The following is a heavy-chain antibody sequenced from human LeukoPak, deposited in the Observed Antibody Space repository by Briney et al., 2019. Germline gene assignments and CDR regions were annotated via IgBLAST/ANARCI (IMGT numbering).Heavy chain of an antibody. CDR2: ISGGSSII. Sequence: GGSLRLSCAASGFTFSTYSMNWVRQAPGKGLEWVSHISGGSSIIYYADSVKGRFTISRDNAKNSLYLQINSLRAEDTAVYYCARWAQQRHFDYWGQGILVTVSS. V-gene: IGHV3-48*01. CDR1: GFTFSTYS. J-gene: IGHJ4*02. D-gene: IGHD6-13*01. CDR3: ARWAQQRHFDY.